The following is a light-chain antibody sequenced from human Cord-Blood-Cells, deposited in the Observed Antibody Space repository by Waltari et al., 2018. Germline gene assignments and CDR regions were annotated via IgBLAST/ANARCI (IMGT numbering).Light chain of an antibody. CDR3: SSYTSSSTYV. J-gene: IGLJ1*01. CDR1: SSDVRGYNY. Sequence: QSALTQPASVSGSPGQSITISCPGTSSDVRGYNYVSCYQQHPGKSPKLMIYDSSNRPSGVSNRFSGSTSGNTASLTISGLQAEDAADYYCSSYTSSSTYVFGTGTKVTVL. CDR2: DSS. V-gene: IGLV2-14*01.